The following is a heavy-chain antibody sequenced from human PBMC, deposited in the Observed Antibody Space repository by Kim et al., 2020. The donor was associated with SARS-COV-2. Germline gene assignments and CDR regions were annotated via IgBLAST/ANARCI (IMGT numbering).Heavy chain of an antibody. Sequence: GGSLRLSCAASGFTVSSNYMSWVRQALGKGLEWVSVIYSGGSTYYADSVKGRFTISRHNSKNTLYLQMNSLRAEDTAVYYCARETAEQQLVDYYYGMDVWGQGTTVTVSS. V-gene: IGHV3-53*04. CDR2: IYSGGST. D-gene: IGHD6-13*01. J-gene: IGHJ6*02. CDR1: GFTVSSNY. CDR3: ARETAEQQLVDYYYGMDV.